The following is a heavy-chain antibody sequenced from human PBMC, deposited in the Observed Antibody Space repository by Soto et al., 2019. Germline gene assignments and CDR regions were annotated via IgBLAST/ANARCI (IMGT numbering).Heavy chain of an antibody. V-gene: IGHV4-30-2*01. CDR3: AREAVDAFDI. D-gene: IGHD6-25*01. J-gene: IGHJ3*02. Sequence: SETLSLTCAVSGGSISSGGYSWSWIRQPPGKGLEWIGYIYHSGSTYYNPSLKSRVTVSVDRSKNQFSLKLSSVTAADTAVYYCAREAVDAFDIWGQGTMVTVSS. CDR1: GGSISSGGYS. CDR2: IYHSGST.